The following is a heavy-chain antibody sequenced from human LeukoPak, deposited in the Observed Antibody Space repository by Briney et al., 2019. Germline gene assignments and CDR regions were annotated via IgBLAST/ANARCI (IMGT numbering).Heavy chain of an antibody. V-gene: IGHV3-7*01. Sequence: GGPLRLSCADSAFSLSPHWMMWIRQAPGKGLEWVASINENGGETYYVDSVKGRFAVSRDNAKNSLSLQMNSLKAEDTAVYYCSYSANGVRWGQGTLVTVSS. J-gene: IGHJ4*02. D-gene: IGHD2-15*01. CDR3: SYSANGVR. CDR1: AFSLSPHW. CDR2: INENGGET.